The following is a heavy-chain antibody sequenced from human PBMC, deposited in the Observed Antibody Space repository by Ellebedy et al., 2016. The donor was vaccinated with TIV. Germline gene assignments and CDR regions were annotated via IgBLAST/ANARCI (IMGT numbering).Heavy chain of an antibody. V-gene: IGHV4-39*01. Sequence: MPSETLSLTCTVSGGSISSSSYYWGWIRQPPGKGLEWIGSIYYSGSTYYNPSLKSRVTISVETSKNQFSLKLSSVTAADTAVYYCARYFVDTALDYWGQGTLVTVSS. CDR3: ARYFVDTALDY. D-gene: IGHD5-18*01. CDR2: IYYSGST. J-gene: IGHJ4*02. CDR1: GGSISSSSYY.